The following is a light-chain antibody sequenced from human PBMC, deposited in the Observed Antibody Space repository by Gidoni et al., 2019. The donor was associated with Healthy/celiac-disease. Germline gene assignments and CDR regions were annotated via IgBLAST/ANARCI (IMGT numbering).Light chain of an antibody. CDR2: QDS. CDR3: QAWDSSTASYV. CDR1: KLGDKY. V-gene: IGLV3-1*01. J-gene: IGLJ1*01. Sequence: SYELTQPPSVSVSPGQTASITCSGDKLGDKYACWYQQKPGQSPVLVIYQDSKRPSGIPGRFSGSNSGNTATLTISGTQAMDEADYYCQAWDSSTASYVFGTGTKVTVL.